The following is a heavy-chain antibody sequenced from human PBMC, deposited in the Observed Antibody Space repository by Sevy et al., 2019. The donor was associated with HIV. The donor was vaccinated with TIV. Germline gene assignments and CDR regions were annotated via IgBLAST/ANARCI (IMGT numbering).Heavy chain of an antibody. D-gene: IGHD6-19*01. J-gene: IGHJ4*02. CDR3: ARTGIAVNGTGFDY. CDR2: IIPIFGTA. CDR1: GGTFSSYA. Sequence: ASVKVSCKASGGTFSSYAISWVRQAPGQGLEWMGGIIPIFGTANYAQKFQGRVTITAVESSRTAYMDLSSLRSDDTAVYYCARTGIAVNGTGFDYWGQGTLVTVSS. V-gene: IGHV1-69*13.